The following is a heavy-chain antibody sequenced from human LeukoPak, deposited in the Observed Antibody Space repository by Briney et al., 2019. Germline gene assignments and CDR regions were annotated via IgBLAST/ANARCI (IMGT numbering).Heavy chain of an antibody. CDR3: ARDGAGYSSGWSNWFDP. J-gene: IGHJ5*02. CDR1: GYTFTSYG. Sequence: GASVKVSCKASGYTFTSYGISRVRQAPGQGLEWMGWISAYNGNTNYARKLQGRVTMTTDTSTSTAYMELRSLRSDDTAVYYCARDGAGYSSGWSNWFDPWGQGTLVTVSS. CDR2: ISAYNGNT. D-gene: IGHD6-19*01. V-gene: IGHV1-18*01.